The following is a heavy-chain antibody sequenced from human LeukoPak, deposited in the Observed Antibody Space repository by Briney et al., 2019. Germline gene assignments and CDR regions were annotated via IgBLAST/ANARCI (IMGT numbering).Heavy chain of an antibody. CDR3: ARDGEAAIYYYYYGMDV. CDR1: GGTFSSYA. CDR2: IIPILGIA. V-gene: IGHV1-69*04. D-gene: IGHD2-2*01. J-gene: IGHJ6*02. Sequence: ASVKVSCKASGGTFSSYAISWVRQAPGQGLEWMGRIIPILGIANYARKFQGRVTITADKSTSTAYMELSSLRSEDTAVYYCARDGEAAIYYYYYGMDVWGQGTTVTVSS.